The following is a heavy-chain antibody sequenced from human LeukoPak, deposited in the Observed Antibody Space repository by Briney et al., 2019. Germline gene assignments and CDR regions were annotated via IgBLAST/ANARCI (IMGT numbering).Heavy chain of an antibody. CDR1: GVSISSDSYY. J-gene: IGHJ4*02. CDR2: IYYSGST. CDR3: ASLAVAGLSEGY. V-gene: IGHV4-39*01. Sequence: KPSETLSLTCTVSGVSISSDSYYWAWIRQPPGKGLEWIASIYYSGSTYYNPSLKSRVTISVDTSRNQFSLKLSSVTAADTAVYYCASLAVAGLSEGYWGQGTLVIVSS. D-gene: IGHD6-19*01.